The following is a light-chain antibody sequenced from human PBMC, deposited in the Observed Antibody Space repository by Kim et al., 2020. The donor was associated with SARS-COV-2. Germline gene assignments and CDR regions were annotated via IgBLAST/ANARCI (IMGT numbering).Light chain of an antibody. V-gene: IGKV1-39*01. Sequence: SASVGDRVTISCRASKNINTYLNWYQQKPGKAPKLLISSASTLEVGVPSRFSGSGLGTHFTLTITSLQREDFATYYCQQSYSAGYTFGQGTKLEI. CDR3: QQSYSAGYT. CDR1: KNINTY. J-gene: IGKJ2*01. CDR2: SAS.